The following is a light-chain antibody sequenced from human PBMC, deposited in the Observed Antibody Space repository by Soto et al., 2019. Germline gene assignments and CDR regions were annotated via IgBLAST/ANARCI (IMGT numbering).Light chain of an antibody. CDR1: QSVSSSY. CDR3: QKYNSAPRT. Sequence: PGGRVTLSCRASQSVSSSYLTWYQQKPGQAPRLLIYGASTRATSIPARFSGSGSGTDFTLTISSLQPEDVATYYCQKYNSAPRTFGQGTKVDI. V-gene: IGKV3D-7*01. J-gene: IGKJ1*01. CDR2: GAS.